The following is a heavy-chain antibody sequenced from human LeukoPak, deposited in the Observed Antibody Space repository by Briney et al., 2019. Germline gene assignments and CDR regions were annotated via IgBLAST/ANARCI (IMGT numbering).Heavy chain of an antibody. J-gene: IGHJ4*02. CDR3: AKYYGSGSYIIFDH. V-gene: IGHV4-39*01. Sequence: PSETLSLTCTVSGASVSTNTHYWGWIRQPPGMGLERIGSISYSGGTYYNPSLKSRLTMSMDTSKNQFSLKLSSVTAADSAVYYCAKYYGSGSYIIFDHWGQGTLVTVSS. CDR2: ISYSGGT. D-gene: IGHD3-10*01. CDR1: GASVSTNTHY.